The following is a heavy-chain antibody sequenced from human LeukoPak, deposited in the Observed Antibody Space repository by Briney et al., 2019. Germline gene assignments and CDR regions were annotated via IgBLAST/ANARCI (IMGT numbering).Heavy chain of an antibody. J-gene: IGHJ4*02. Sequence: PSETLSLTCTVSGGSISSGDYYWSWIRQPPGKGLEWIGYIYYSGSTYYNPSLKSRVTISVDKSKNQFSLKLSSVTAADTAVYYCARVSWIQPLYYFDYWGQGTLVTVSS. CDR1: GGSISSGDYY. D-gene: IGHD5-18*01. V-gene: IGHV4-30-4*08. CDR3: ARVSWIQPLYYFDY. CDR2: IYYSGST.